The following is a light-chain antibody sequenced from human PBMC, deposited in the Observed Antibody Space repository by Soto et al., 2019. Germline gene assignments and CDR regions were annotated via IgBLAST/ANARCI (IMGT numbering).Light chain of an antibody. Sequence: VLTQSPGTLSLSPGDTATLSCRASQSVARDLTWYQHKTGQAPRILIYGESTRATGSPDRLSGSGSGTELNLTISSLQSEDFAVYYCQKYNNWPPTFGQGTRLEIK. CDR2: GES. CDR1: QSVARD. V-gene: IGKV3-15*01. J-gene: IGKJ5*01. CDR3: QKYNNWPPT.